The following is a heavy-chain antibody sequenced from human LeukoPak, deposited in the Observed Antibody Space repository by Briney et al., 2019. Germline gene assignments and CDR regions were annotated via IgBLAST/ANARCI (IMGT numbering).Heavy chain of an antibody. CDR1: GGSFSGYY. CDR2: INHSGST. CDR3: ARRIGPFTMVRGLYWFDP. J-gene: IGHJ5*02. D-gene: IGHD3-10*01. V-gene: IGHV4-34*01. Sequence: PSETLSLTCAVYGGSFSGYYWSWIRQPPGKGLEWIGEINHSGSTNYNPSLKSRVTISVDTSKNQFSLKLSSVTAADTAVYYCARRIGPFTMVRGLYWFDPWGQETLVTVSS.